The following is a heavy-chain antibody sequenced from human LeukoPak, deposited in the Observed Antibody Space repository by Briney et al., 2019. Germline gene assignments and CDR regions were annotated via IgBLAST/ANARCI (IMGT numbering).Heavy chain of an antibody. CDR1: GYTFNGYY. J-gene: IGHJ4*02. CDR3: AFTQGEVYASVISP. CDR2: IIPIFGTA. D-gene: IGHD2-8*01. Sequence: GASVKVSCKSSGYTFNGYYMHWVRQAPGQGLEWMGGIIPIFGTANYAQKFQGRVTITADKSTSTAYMELSSLRSEDTAVYYCAFTQGEVYASVISPWGQGTLVTVSS. V-gene: IGHV1-69*06.